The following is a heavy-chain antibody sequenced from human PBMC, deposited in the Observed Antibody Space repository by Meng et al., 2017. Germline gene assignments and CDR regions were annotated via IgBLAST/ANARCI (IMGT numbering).Heavy chain of an antibody. V-gene: IGHV3-48*03. Sequence: GGSLRLSCAASGFTFSSYEMNWVRQAPGKGREWVSYISSSGSTIYYADSVKGRFTISRDNAKNSLYLQMNSLRAEDTAVYYCARDIAAAGTFDYWGQGTLVTVSS. D-gene: IGHD6-13*01. CDR3: ARDIAAAGTFDY. J-gene: IGHJ4*02. CDR2: ISSSGSTI. CDR1: GFTFSSYE.